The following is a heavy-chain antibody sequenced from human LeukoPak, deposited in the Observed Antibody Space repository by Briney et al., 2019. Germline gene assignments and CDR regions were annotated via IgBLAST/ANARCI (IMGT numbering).Heavy chain of an antibody. J-gene: IGHJ4*02. CDR3: SNKVYCSTTSCHPAGY. CDR1: GYSISSGYY. Sequence: SETLSLTCTVSGYSISSGYYWGWIRQPPGKGLEWIGSGSTYYNPSLKSRVTISVDTSKNQFSLKLSSVTAADTAVYYCSNKVYCSTTSCHPAGYWGLGSLVTVSS. CDR2: SGST. D-gene: IGHD2-2*01. V-gene: IGHV4-38-2*02.